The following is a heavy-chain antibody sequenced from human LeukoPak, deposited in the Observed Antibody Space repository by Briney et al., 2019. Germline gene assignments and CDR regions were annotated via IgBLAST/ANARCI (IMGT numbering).Heavy chain of an antibody. CDR2: INHSGST. V-gene: IGHV4-34*01. D-gene: IGHD6-13*01. CDR3: ARRPPPYSSSWFYSYYMDL. CDR1: GGSFSGYY. Sequence: PSETLSLTCAVYGGSFSGYYWSWIRQPPGKGLEWIGEINHSGSTNYNPSLKSRVTISVDTSKNQFSLKLSSVTAADTAVYYCARRPPPYSSSWFYSYYMDLWGKGTTVTLSS. J-gene: IGHJ6*03.